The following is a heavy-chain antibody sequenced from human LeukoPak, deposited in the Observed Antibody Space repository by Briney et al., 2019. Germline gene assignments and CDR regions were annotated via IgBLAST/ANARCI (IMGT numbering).Heavy chain of an antibody. Sequence: GGSLRLSCAASGFTFRSIAMTWVRQAPGKGLEWVSSIRSNGDTTYNADSVKGRFTTSRDNSKNTLYLQMNRLRVEDTAIYYCAKGQELDDGVFDSWGQGTLVTVSS. CDR2: IRSNGDTT. CDR1: GFTFRSIA. D-gene: IGHD1-1*01. J-gene: IGHJ4*02. V-gene: IGHV3-23*01. CDR3: AKGQELDDGVFDS.